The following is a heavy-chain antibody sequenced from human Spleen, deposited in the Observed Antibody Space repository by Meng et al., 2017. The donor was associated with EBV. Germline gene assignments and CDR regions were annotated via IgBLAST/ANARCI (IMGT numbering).Heavy chain of an antibody. J-gene: IGHJ4*02. CDR1: GGSMCTYDW. V-gene: IGHV4-4*02. CDR3: ARDRASFGSRWFYFDS. Sequence: QVELQASGPGVVKPSRTLSLTFAVSGGSMCTYDWWSWVRQPPGPGLEWIGEIHHSGNTNYNSSLQSRVTISVDKSKNQFSLDLSSVTAADTAVYYCARDRASFGSRWFYFDSWGQGTLVTVSS. CDR2: IHHSGNT. D-gene: IGHD3-10*01.